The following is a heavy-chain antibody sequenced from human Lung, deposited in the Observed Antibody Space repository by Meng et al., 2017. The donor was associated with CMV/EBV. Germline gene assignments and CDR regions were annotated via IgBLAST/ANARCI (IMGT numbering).Heavy chain of an antibody. CDR3: ARGQWHSLDY. Sequence: VRLGESGGAVVHPARSLTLACAASGFTFSRYAMHWVRQAPGKGLEWVAVISYDGSNKYYADSVKGRFTISRDNSKNTLYLQMNSLRAEDTAVYYCARGQWHSLDYWGQGTLVTVSS. D-gene: IGHD6-19*01. J-gene: IGHJ4*02. CDR1: GFTFSRYA. V-gene: IGHV3-30-3*01. CDR2: ISYDGSNK.